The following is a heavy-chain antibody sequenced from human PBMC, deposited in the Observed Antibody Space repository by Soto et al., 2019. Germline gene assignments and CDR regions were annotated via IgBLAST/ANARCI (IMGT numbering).Heavy chain of an antibody. D-gene: IGHD2-2*01. Sequence: GESLKISCKGSGYSFTSYWIGWVRQMPGKGLEWMGIIYPGDSDTRYSPSFQGQVTISADKSISTAYLQWSSLKASDTAMYYCARHYCSSTSCYPLYYYYYGMDLWGQGTTVTVSS. CDR2: IYPGDSDT. J-gene: IGHJ6*02. CDR3: ARHYCSSTSCYPLYYYYYGMDL. V-gene: IGHV5-51*01. CDR1: GYSFTSYW.